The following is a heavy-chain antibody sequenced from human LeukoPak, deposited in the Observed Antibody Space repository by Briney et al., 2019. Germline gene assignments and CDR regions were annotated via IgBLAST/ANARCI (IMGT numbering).Heavy chain of an antibody. Sequence: SETLSLTCTVSGYSISSGYYWGWIRQPPGKGLEWIGSIYHNGNTYYNPSLKSRVTISVDTSKDQISLKLNSVTAADTAVYHCARDKDYNTGSCFSSWFDPWGQGTLVTVSS. CDR1: GYSISSGYY. J-gene: IGHJ5*02. CDR2: IYHNGNT. CDR3: ARDKDYNTGSCFSSWFDP. D-gene: IGHD2-15*01. V-gene: IGHV4-38-2*02.